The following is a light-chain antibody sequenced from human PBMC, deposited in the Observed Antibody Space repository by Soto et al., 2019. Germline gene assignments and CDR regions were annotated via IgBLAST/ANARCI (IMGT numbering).Light chain of an antibody. Sequence: EIVMTQSPATLSLSPGERATLSCRASQSVSSNLAWYQQKPGQAPRLLIYGASTRATGIPARFSGSGSGTEFTLTISSLQSEDFAFYYCQQYNNWPITFGQGTRLEIK. CDR3: QQYNNWPIT. CDR2: GAS. CDR1: QSVSSN. V-gene: IGKV3-15*01. J-gene: IGKJ5*01.